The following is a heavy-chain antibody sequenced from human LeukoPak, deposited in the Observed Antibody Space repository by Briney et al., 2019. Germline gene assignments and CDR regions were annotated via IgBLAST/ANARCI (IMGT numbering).Heavy chain of an antibody. V-gene: IGHV1-18*01. CDR2: ISAYNGNT. J-gene: IGHJ6*02. D-gene: IGHD5-18*01. CDR3: ARDFVDSAMGSPYGMDV. Sequence: ASVKVSCKASGYTFTSYGISWVRQAPGQGLEWMGWISAYNGNTNYAQKLQGRVTMTTDTSTSTAYMELRSLRSDDTAVYYCARDFVDSAMGSPYGMDVWGQGTTVTVSS. CDR1: GYTFTSYG.